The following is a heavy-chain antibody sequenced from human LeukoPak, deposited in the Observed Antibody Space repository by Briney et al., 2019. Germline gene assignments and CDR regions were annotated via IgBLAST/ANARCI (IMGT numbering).Heavy chain of an antibody. CDR1: GFTFSSYA. V-gene: IGHV3-23*01. CDR2: ISGSGGST. Sequence: GGSLRLSCAASGFTFSSYAMSWVRQAPGKGLEWVSAISGSGGSTYYADSVKGRFTISRGNSKNTLYLQMNSLRAEDTAVYYCAKDQLLPVDYYDSSGYYPPTFWGQGTLVTVSS. J-gene: IGHJ4*02. CDR3: AKDQLLPVDYYDSSGYYPPTF. D-gene: IGHD3-22*01.